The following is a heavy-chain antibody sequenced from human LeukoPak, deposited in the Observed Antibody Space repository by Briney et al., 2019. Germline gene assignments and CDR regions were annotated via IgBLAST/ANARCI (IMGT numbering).Heavy chain of an antibody. D-gene: IGHD3/OR15-3a*01. Sequence: GGSLRLSCAASGFAFSVYEMYWVRQAPGKGLEWVSYISSSGGTRYYADSVKGRFTISRDNAKNSLYLQMNSLRADDTAVYYCARDLDYYATDYWGQGTLVTVSS. V-gene: IGHV3-48*03. CDR3: ARDLDYYATDY. CDR2: ISSSGGTR. CDR1: GFAFSVYE. J-gene: IGHJ4*02.